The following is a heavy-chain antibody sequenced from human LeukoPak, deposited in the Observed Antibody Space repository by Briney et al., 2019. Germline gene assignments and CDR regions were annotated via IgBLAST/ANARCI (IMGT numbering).Heavy chain of an antibody. CDR3: ARDRVITGTTDYMDV. D-gene: IGHD1-20*01. Sequence: ASVKVSCKVSGYTLTDLSMHWVRQAPGQGLEWMGWINPNSGGTNYAQKFQGRVTMTRDTSISTAYMELSRLRSDDTAVYYCARDRVITGTTDYMDVWGKGTTVTVSS. V-gene: IGHV1-2*02. CDR2: INPNSGGT. CDR1: GYTLTDLS. J-gene: IGHJ6*03.